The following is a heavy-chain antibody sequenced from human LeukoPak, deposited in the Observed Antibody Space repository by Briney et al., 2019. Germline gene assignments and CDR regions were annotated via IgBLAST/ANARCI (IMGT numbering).Heavy chain of an antibody. CDR3: ARDQNCSGGSCADY. CDR2: INHSGST. V-gene: IGHV4-34*01. Sequence: PSETLSLTCTVSGGSISSYQWNWIRQPPGKGLEWIGEINHSGSTNYNPSLMSRVTISVDTSKNQFSLKLSSVTAADTAVYYCARDQNCSGGSCADYWGQGTLVTVSS. CDR1: GGSISSYQ. J-gene: IGHJ4*02. D-gene: IGHD2-15*01.